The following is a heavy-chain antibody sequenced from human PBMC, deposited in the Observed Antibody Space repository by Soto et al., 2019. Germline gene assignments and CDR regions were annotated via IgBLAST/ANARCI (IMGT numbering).Heavy chain of an antibody. CDR1: GVTFTNYA. V-gene: IGHV1-69*06. Sequence: QVPLVQSGAEVKKPGSSVKVSCRASGVTFTNYAISWVRQAPGQGLEWVGGILPIFGAASYAQKFQGRVTITADKSTYTAYLGRGGLGPEDTAVYYCATEGGGGGTYYFDSWGQGTLVTVSS. J-gene: IGHJ4*02. CDR2: ILPIFGAA. CDR3: ATEGGGGGTYYFDS. D-gene: IGHD3-16*01.